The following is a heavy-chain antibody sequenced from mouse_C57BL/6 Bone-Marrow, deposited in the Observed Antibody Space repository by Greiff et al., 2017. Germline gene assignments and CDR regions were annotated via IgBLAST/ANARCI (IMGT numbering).Heavy chain of an antibody. D-gene: IGHD1-1*01. J-gene: IGHJ1*03. CDR1: GFSINSDCY. V-gene: IGHV3-3*01. CDR2: TFYSGIT. Sequence: EVHLVESGPSLVRPSQTLSLTCTVTGFSINSDCYWIWIRQFPGNKLKYIGYTFYSGITYYHPSLESRTYITRDTSKDQFSLKLRSVTTEDTATDYCAREGGTTGYFDVWGTGTTVTGPS. CDR3: AREGGTTGYFDV.